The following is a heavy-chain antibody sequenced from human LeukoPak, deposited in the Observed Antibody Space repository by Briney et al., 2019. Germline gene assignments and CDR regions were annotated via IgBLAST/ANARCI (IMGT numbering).Heavy chain of an antibody. Sequence: GGSLRLSCAASGFTFSDYVMTWVRQAPGKGLEWVSSISGNGGGTYYADSVKGRFTISRDNSKNTLFPQMNSLRAEDSAVYYCATDREGDPSAYYLVGGQGTLITVSS. CDR1: GFTFSDYV. J-gene: IGHJ4*02. V-gene: IGHV3-23*01. CDR2: ISGNGGGT. D-gene: IGHD3-22*01. CDR3: ATDREGDPSAYYLV.